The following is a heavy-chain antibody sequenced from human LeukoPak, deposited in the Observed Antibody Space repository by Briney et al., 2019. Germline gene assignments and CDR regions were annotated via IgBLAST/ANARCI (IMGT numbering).Heavy chain of an antibody. CDR3: ARAPPRRCPGNDCYPIFGY. CDR1: GDSISSSY. D-gene: IGHD2-21*02. Sequence: MTSETLSLTCTVSGDSISSSYWNWIRQPPGKGLEWIAYMKYSGKTDYNPSLKSRVTISLDTSKNQFSLNLKSVTTADTAVYYCARAPPRRCPGNDCYPIFGYWGQGTLVTVSS. V-gene: IGHV4-59*01. J-gene: IGHJ4*02. CDR2: MKYSGKT.